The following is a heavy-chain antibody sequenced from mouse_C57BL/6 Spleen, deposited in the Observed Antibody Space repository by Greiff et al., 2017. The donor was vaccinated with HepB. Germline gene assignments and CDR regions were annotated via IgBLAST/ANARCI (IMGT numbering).Heavy chain of an antibody. D-gene: IGHD4-1*01. CDR3: ARGETGTTFAY. Sequence: VQLQQPGAELVMPGASVKLSCKASGYTFTSYWMHWVKQRPGQGLEWIGEIDPSDSYTNYNQKFKGKSTLTVDKSSSTAYMQLSSLTSEDSAVYYCARGETGTTFAYWGQGTLVTVSA. V-gene: IGHV1-69*01. CDR2: IDPSDSYT. J-gene: IGHJ3*01. CDR1: GYTFTSYW.